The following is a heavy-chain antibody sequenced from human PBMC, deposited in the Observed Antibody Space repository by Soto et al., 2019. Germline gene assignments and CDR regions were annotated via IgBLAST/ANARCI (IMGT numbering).Heavy chain of an antibody. J-gene: IGHJ6*02. Sequence: QVHLVQSGAEVKKPGASVKVSCKASGNTFTKYDVTWVRQATGRGREWMGWTNPNSGKAGYAQRFKGRVTMTWNSSISTAYMELSSLRSEDTAVYYCASADVVSGDYREGYYYYDYGMDDWGQGTSVTVSS. CDR1: GNTFTKYD. CDR2: TNPNSGKA. CDR3: ASADVVSGDYREGYYYYDYGMDD. V-gene: IGHV1-8*01. D-gene: IGHD3-9*01.